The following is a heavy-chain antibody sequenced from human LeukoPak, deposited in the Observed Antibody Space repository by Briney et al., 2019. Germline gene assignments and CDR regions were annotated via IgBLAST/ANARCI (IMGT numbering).Heavy chain of an antibody. D-gene: IGHD5-12*01. CDR3: ARDPTNFIKFDY. Sequence: GGSLRLSCAAPGFTFSSYSMNWVRQAPGEGLEWVSSISSSSSYIYYADSVKGRFTISRDNAKNSLYLQMNSLRAEDTAVYYCARDPTNFIKFDYWGQGTLVTVSS. J-gene: IGHJ4*02. CDR2: ISSSSSYI. V-gene: IGHV3-21*01. CDR1: GFTFSSYS.